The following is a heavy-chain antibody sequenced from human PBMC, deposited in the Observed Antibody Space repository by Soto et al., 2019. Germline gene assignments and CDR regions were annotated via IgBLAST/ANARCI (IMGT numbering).Heavy chain of an antibody. V-gene: IGHV4-59*08. CDR1: GGSISSYY. J-gene: IGHJ3*02. D-gene: IGHD2-2*02. Sequence: SETLSLTYTVAGGSISSYYWGWIRQPPGKGLDWIGYIYYSGSTNYNPSLKSRVTISVDTSKNQFSLKLSSVTAADTAVYYCARHARYCSSTSCYTFPAFDIWGQGTMVTVSS. CDR2: IYYSGST. CDR3: ARHARYCSSTSCYTFPAFDI.